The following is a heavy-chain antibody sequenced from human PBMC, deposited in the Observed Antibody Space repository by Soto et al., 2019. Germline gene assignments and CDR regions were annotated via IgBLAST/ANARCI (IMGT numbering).Heavy chain of an antibody. D-gene: IGHD3-3*01. J-gene: IGHJ5*02. CDR1: GFTFSSYA. V-gene: IGHV3-23*01. CDR3: AKDGTFGVVIIDWFDP. Sequence: GGSLRLSCAASGFTFSSYAMSWVRQAPGKGLEWVSAISGSGGSKYYADSVKGRFTISRDNSKNTLYLQMNSLKAEDTAVYYCAKDGTFGVVIIDWFDPWGQGTLVTVSS. CDR2: ISGSGGSK.